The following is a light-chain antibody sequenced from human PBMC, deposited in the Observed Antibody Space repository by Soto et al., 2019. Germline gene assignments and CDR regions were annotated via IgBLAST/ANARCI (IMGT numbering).Light chain of an antibody. V-gene: IGKV3-20*01. Sequence: EIVLTQSPATLSLSPGDRATLSCMASQSVSSIYLARYQHKPGQAPRLLIYGASSRATGIPDRFSGSGSGTDFTCTISRLEPEDFALSYCQQYGSSSWTFGRGTTVEIK. CDR3: QQYGSSSWT. J-gene: IGKJ1*01. CDR1: QSVSSIY. CDR2: GAS.